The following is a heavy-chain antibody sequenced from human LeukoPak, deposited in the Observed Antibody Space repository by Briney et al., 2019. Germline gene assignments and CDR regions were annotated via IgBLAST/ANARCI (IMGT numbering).Heavy chain of an antibody. J-gene: IGHJ5*02. CDR3: ASLSPIVVVVAASPGWFDP. V-gene: IGHV3-30-3*01. Sequence: GGSLRLSCAASGFTFSTYTFHWVRQAPGKGLEWLAVQDANNQYYTDSVKGRFTVSRDNAKNSLYLQMNSLRAEDTAVYYCASLSPIVVVVAASPGWFDPWGQGTLVTVSS. CDR1: GFTFSTYT. D-gene: IGHD2-15*01. CDR2: QDANNQ.